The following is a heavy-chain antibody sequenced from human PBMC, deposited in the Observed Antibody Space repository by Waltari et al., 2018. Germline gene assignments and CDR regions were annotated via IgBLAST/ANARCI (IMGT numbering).Heavy chain of an antibody. D-gene: IGHD4-17*01. J-gene: IGHJ5*02. Sequence: QVQLQESGPGLVKPSETLSLTCTVSGGSISSHYWRWIRQPPGKGLEWIGYIYDSGSTNYNPSLKSRVTISVDTSKNQFSLKLSSVTAADTAVYYCARRPLIRYGDYTYNWFDPWGQGTLVTVSS. CDR1: GGSISSHY. V-gene: IGHV4-59*11. CDR3: ARRPLIRYGDYTYNWFDP. CDR2: IYDSGST.